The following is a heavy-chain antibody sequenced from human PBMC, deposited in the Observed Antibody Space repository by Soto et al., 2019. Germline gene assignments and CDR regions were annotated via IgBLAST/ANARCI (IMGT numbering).Heavy chain of an antibody. CDR3: ARDPNFEYIAAAGKKPRVEEEYYYYYYMDV. J-gene: IGHJ6*03. CDR2: ISSSSSYI. CDR1: GFTFSSYS. Sequence: GGSLRLSCAASGFTFSSYSMNWVRQAPGKGLEWVSSISSSSSYIYYADSVKGRFTISRDNAKNPLYLQMNSLRAEDTAVYYCARDPNFEYIAAAGKKPRVEEEYYYYYYMDVWGKGTTVTVSS. D-gene: IGHD6-13*01. V-gene: IGHV3-21*01.